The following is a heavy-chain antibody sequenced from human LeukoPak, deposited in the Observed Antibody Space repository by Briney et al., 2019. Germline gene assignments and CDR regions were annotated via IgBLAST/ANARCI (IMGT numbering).Heavy chain of an antibody. D-gene: IGHD6-13*01. CDR3: ARGSSYSSSWWFDP. Sequence: PSETLSLTCTVSGGSISSSSYYWGWIRQPPGKGLEWIGSIYYSGSTYYNPSLKSRVTISVDTSKNQFSLKLSSVTAADTAVYYCARGSSYSSSWWFDPWGQGTLVTVSS. V-gene: IGHV4-39*07. CDR2: IYYSGST. CDR1: GGSISSSSYY. J-gene: IGHJ5*02.